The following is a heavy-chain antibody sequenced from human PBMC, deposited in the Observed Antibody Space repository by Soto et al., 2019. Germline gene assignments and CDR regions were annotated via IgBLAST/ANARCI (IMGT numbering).Heavy chain of an antibody. V-gene: IGHV4-4*02. CDR1: GGSISIPNW. CDR2: IDHSGST. D-gene: IGHD3-3*01. Sequence: SETLSLTCAVSGGSISIPNWWAWVRQAPGEGLEWIGEIDHSGSTNYNPSLNSRVTISLDRSKNQFSLRLSSVAAADTAVYYCARGKFYAFDIWGQGTMVTVSS. J-gene: IGHJ3*02. CDR3: ARGKFYAFDI.